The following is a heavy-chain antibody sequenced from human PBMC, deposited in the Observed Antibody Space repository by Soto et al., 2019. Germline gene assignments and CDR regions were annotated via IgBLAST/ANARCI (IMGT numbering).Heavy chain of an antibody. D-gene: IGHD4-17*01. V-gene: IGHV1-8*01. CDR1: GYTFTSYD. CDR2: MNPNSGNT. Sequence: ASVKVSCKASGYTFTSYDINWVRQATGQGLEYLGWMNPNSGNTAYVQKFQGRVTMTWDTSITTAYMELSSLRSEDTTVYFCARGVKYGAYSRWFDPWGQGTLVTVSS. J-gene: IGHJ5*02. CDR3: ARGVKYGAYSRWFDP.